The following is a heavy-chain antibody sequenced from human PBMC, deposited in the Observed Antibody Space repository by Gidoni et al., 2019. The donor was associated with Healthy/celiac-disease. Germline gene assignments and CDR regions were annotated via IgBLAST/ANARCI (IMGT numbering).Heavy chain of an antibody. D-gene: IGHD3-22*01. V-gene: IGHV3-23*01. CDR2: ISGSGGST. Sequence: EVQLLESGGGLVQPGGSLRLYCAASGFTFSSYAMSWVRQAPGKGLEWVSAISGSGGSTYYADSVKGRFTISRDNSKNTLYLQMNSLRAEDTAVYYCAKLRITMIVVVITAGPFDIWGQGTMVTVSS. CDR3: AKLRITMIVVVITAGPFDI. CDR1: GFTFSSYA. J-gene: IGHJ3*02.